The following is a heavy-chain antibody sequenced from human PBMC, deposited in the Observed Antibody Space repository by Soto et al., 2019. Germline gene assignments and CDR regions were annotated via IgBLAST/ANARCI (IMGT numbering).Heavy chain of an antibody. D-gene: IGHD1-26*01. Sequence: PSETLSLTCTVSGGSVSSGSYYWSWIRHPPGKGLEWIGYIYYSGSTNYNPSLKSRVTISVGTSKNQFSLKLSSVTAADTAVYYCATADQWELLRTDYWGQGTLVTVSS. CDR2: IYYSGST. CDR1: GGSVSSGSYY. V-gene: IGHV4-61*01. J-gene: IGHJ4*02. CDR3: ATADQWELLRTDY.